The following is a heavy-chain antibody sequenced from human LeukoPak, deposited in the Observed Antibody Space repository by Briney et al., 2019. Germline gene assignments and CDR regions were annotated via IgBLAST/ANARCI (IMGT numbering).Heavy chain of an antibody. D-gene: IGHD6-13*01. Sequence: SETLSLTCAVYGGSFSGYYWSWIRQPPGKGLEWIGEINHSGSTNYNPSLKSRVTISVNTSKNQFSLKLSSVTAADTALYYCARMYSSSWYFCWFDPWGQGTLVTVSS. CDR2: INHSGST. J-gene: IGHJ5*02. CDR3: ARMYSSSWYFCWFDP. V-gene: IGHV4-34*01. CDR1: GGSFSGYY.